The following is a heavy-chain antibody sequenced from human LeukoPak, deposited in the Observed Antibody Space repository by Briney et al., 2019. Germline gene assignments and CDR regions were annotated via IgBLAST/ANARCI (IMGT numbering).Heavy chain of an antibody. CDR3: ARDVQIDY. CDR1: AFTFSNYT. Sequence: PGGSLRLSCAASAFTFSNYTMNWVRQAPGKGLEWVSFIRSSGSYIYYADSVKGRFTISRDNAENSLYLQMNSLRAEDTAVYYCARDVQIDYWGQGTLVTVSS. D-gene: IGHD1-1*01. V-gene: IGHV3-21*01. J-gene: IGHJ4*02. CDR2: IRSSGSYI.